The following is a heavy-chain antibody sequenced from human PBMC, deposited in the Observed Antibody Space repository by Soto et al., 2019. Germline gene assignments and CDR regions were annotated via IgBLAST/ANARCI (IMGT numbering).Heavy chain of an antibody. V-gene: IGHV1-8*01. CDR3: AREKTSYGMDV. CDR2: MNPNSGNT. CDR1: GYTFTSYD. Sequence: QVQLVQSGAEVKKPGASVKVSCKASGYTFTSYDINWVRQATGQGLEWMGWMNPNSGNTGYAQKFQARVTMTRNTSISTAYMGLSSLRPEVTAVYYCAREKTSYGMDVWGQGTTVTVSS. J-gene: IGHJ6*02.